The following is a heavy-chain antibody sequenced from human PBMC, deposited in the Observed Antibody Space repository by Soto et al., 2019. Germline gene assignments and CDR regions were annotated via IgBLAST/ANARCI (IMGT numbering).Heavy chain of an antibody. V-gene: IGHV1-3*01. Sequence: ASVKVSCKASGYSFANYVIYWVRQSPGQRLEWMGWINAGNGNTKYSQKFQGRVTITRDTSATTAYMELSSLRSEDTAVYYCARVGTTVTTYWYFDLWGRGTLVTVSS. CDR2: INAGNGNT. CDR1: GYSFANYV. D-gene: IGHD4-17*01. J-gene: IGHJ2*01. CDR3: ARVGTTVTTYWYFDL.